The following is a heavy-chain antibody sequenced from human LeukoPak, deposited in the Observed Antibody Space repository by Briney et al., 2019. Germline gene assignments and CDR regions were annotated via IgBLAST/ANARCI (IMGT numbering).Heavy chain of an antibody. V-gene: IGHV4-34*01. CDR2: INHSGST. J-gene: IGHJ3*02. Sequence: SETLSLTCAVYGGSFSGYYWSWIRQPPGKGLEWIGEINHSGSTNYNPSLKSRVTISVDTSKNQFSQKLSSVTAADTAVYYCARSPHYYDSSEGAFDIWGQGTMVTVSS. CDR3: ARSPHYYDSSEGAFDI. CDR1: GGSFSGYY. D-gene: IGHD3-22*01.